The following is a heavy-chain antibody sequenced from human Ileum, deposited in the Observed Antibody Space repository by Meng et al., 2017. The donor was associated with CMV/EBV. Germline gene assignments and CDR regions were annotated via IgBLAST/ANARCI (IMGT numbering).Heavy chain of an antibody. V-gene: IGHV3-69-1*01. CDR2: ISSSSYI. D-gene: IGHD5-24*01. CDR3: TRGQRFPLYALDV. CDR1: GFTFSDYY. J-gene: IGHJ6*02. Sequence: GESLKISCAASGFTFSDYYMSWIRQAPGKGLEWVSSISSSSYIYYADSVKGRLTNSRDNSKNSLYLQMNSLRAEDTAAYYCTRGQRFPLYALDVWGQGTTVTVSS.